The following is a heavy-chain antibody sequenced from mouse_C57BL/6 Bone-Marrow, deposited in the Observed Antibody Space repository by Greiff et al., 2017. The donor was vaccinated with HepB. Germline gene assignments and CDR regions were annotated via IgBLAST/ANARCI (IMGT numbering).Heavy chain of an antibody. CDR2: IDPSDSYT. CDR3: ARSHPYYFDY. V-gene: IGHV1-59*01. CDR1: GYTFTSYW. J-gene: IGHJ2*01. Sequence: QVQLQQPGAELVRPGPSVKLSCKASGYTFTSYWMHWVKQWPGQGLEWIGVIDPSDSYTNYNQKFKGKATLTVDTSSSTAYMQLSSLTSEDSAVYYCARSHPYYFDYWGQGTTLTVSS.